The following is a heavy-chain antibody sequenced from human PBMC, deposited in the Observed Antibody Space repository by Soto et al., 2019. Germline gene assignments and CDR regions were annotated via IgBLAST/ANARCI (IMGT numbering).Heavy chain of an antibody. D-gene: IGHD6-13*01. J-gene: IGHJ5*02. CDR3: ARDGYPRFDP. CDR1: GYTFSSYG. CDR2: INPSSGET. Sequence: QIRLVQSGGEVRTPGASVKVSCKASGYTFSSYGITWVRQAPGQGLEWLGWINPSSGETNYVQKFQGRVTVTTDTSTTTGYMELRNLTFDDTAVYYCARDGYPRFDPWGQGTLVTVSS. V-gene: IGHV1-18*01.